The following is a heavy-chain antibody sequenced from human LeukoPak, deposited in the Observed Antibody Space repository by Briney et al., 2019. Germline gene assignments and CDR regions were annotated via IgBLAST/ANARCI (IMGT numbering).Heavy chain of an antibody. CDR1: GLTFSTYA. CDR3: VRDPSNSGWAFDY. V-gene: IGHV3-33*01. Sequence: PGRSLRLSCAASGLTFSTYAMHWVRQAPGKGLEWVAMIWYNGKNKHYADSVKGRFTISRDNSKNTLDLQMNSLRADDTAVYYCVRDPSNSGWAFDYWGQGTLVTVSS. D-gene: IGHD6-19*01. CDR2: IWYNGKNK. J-gene: IGHJ4*02.